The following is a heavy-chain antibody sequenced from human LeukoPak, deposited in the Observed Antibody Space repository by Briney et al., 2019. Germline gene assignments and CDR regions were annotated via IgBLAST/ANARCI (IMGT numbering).Heavy chain of an antibody. Sequence: SETLSLTCTVSGGSISSYYWSWIRQPPGKGLEWIGYIYYSGSTNYNPSLESRVTISVDPSKNQFSLKLSSVTAADTAVYYCARGQDYGDYEGYWGQGTLVTVSS. CDR2: IYYSGST. D-gene: IGHD4-17*01. J-gene: IGHJ4*02. V-gene: IGHV4-59*01. CDR1: GGSISSYY. CDR3: ARGQDYGDYEGY.